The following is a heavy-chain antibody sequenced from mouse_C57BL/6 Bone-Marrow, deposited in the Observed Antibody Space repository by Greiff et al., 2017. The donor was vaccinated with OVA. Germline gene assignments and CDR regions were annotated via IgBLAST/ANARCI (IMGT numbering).Heavy chain of an antibody. V-gene: IGHV1-81*01. D-gene: IGHD2-5*01. J-gene: IGHJ1*03. CDR1: GYTFTSYG. Sequence: VQLQQSGAELARPGASVKLSCKASGYTFTSYGISWVKQRTGQGLEWIGEIYPRSGNTYYNEKFKGKATLTADKSSSTAYMELRSLTSEDSAVYFGASLYYSNSRYWYFDVWGTGTTVTVSS. CDR2: IYPRSGNT. CDR3: ASLYYSNSRYWYFDV.